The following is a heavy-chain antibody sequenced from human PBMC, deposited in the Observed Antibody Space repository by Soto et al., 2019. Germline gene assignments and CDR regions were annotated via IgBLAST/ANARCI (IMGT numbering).Heavy chain of an antibody. CDR3: ARDSPFGSGYADYYYYYGMDV. D-gene: IGHD3-22*01. CDR1: GGTFSSYA. V-gene: IGHV1-69*13. Sequence: ASVKVSCNASGGTFSSYAISWVRQAPGQGLEWMGGIIPIFGTANYAQKFQGRVTITADESTSTAYMELSSLRSEDTAVYYCARDSPFGSGYADYYYYYGMDVWGQGTTVTVSS. CDR2: IIPIFGTA. J-gene: IGHJ6*02.